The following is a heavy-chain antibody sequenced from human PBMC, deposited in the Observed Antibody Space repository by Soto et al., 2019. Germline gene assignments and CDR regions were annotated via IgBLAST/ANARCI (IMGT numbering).Heavy chain of an antibody. D-gene: IGHD2-2*01. V-gene: IGHV4-59*01. CDR1: GGSISSYY. CDR2: IYCSGST. Sequence: PSETLSLTCTVSGGSISSYYWSWIRQPPGKGLEWIGYIYCSGSTNYNPSLKSRVTISVDTSKNQFSLKLSSVTAADTAVYYCARRVVVPAANGWFDPWGQGTLVTVSS. J-gene: IGHJ5*02. CDR3: ARRVVVPAANGWFDP.